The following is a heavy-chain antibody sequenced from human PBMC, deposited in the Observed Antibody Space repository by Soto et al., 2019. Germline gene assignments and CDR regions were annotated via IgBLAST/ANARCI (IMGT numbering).Heavy chain of an antibody. CDR1: GFTFSSYE. D-gene: IGHD6-19*01. V-gene: IGHV3-48*03. CDR2: ISSSGSTI. J-gene: IGHJ6*02. CDR3: GGEGGGAGYYYGMDV. Sequence: GGSLRLSCAASGFTFSSYEMNWVRQAPGKGLEWVSYISSSGSTIYYADSVKGRFTISRDNAKNSLYLQMNSLRAEDTAVYYCGGEGGGAGYYYGMDVWGQGTTVTVSS.